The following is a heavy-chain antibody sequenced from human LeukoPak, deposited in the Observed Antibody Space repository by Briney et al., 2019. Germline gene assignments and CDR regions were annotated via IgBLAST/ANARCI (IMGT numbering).Heavy chain of an antibody. Sequence: GRSLRLSCAASGFSFSSYAMHWVRQAPGKGLEWVAVISYDGSNKYYADSVKGRFTISRDSSKNTLFLRMHILRAEDTAVYYCARGPYAYCSGDCYWMDVWGQGTTVTVSS. V-gene: IGHV3-30-3*01. D-gene: IGHD2-21*02. CDR3: ARGPYAYCSGDCYWMDV. CDR2: ISYDGSNK. CDR1: GFSFSSYA. J-gene: IGHJ6*02.